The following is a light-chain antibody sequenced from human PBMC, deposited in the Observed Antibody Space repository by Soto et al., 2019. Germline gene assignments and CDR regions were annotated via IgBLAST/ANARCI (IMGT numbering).Light chain of an antibody. CDR3: QTWDTGMV. CDR1: NGHNTDA. Sequence: QLVLTQSPSASASLGASVKLTCTLSNGHNTDAIAWHQQRPEKGPRFLMKLNSDGSHSRGGGIPDRSSGSSSGAERYLTISGLQSEDEAEYYCQTWDTGMVFGGGTKLTVL. V-gene: IGLV4-69*01. J-gene: IGLJ2*01. CDR2: LNSDGSH.